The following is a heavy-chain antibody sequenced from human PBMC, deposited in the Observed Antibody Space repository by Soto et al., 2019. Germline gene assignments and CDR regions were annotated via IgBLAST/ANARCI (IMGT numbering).Heavy chain of an antibody. CDR3: ARGATPKTFDY. CDR1: GFTFSSYG. J-gene: IGHJ4*02. V-gene: IGHV3-33*01. D-gene: IGHD2-2*01. CDR2: IWYDGSNK. Sequence: QVQLVESGGGVVQPGRSLRLSCAASGFTFSSYGMHWVRQAPGKGLEWAAVIWYDGSNKYYADSVKGRFTISRDNSKNTLYLQMNSLRAEDTAVYYCARGATPKTFDYWGQGTQVTVSS.